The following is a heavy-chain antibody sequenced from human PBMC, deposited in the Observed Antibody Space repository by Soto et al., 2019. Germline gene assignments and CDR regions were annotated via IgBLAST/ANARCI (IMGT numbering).Heavy chain of an antibody. J-gene: IGHJ4*02. CDR2: ISGSGGST. CDR1: GFTFKNYW. Sequence: GGSLRLSCEASGFTFKNYWMHWVRQAPGKGLEWVSAISGSGGSTYYADSVKGRFTISRDNSKNTLYLQMNSLRAEDTAVYYCAKDRAGLTYFDYWGQGTLVTVSS. V-gene: IGHV3-23*01. CDR3: AKDRAGLTYFDY. D-gene: IGHD3-10*01.